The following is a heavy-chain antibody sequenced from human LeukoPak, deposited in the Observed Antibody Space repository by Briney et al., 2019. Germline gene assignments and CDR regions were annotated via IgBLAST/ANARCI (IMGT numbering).Heavy chain of an antibody. CDR1: GYTFTSYG. J-gene: IGHJ4*02. CDR3: ARSYYYDSSAYSDY. D-gene: IGHD3-22*01. Sequence: ASVNVSCKASGYTFTSYGINWVRQAPGQGLGWMGWISTYNGDTNYAQRLQGRVTMTTDTSTSTAYMELRSLRSDDTAVYYCARSYYYDSSAYSDYWGQGTLVIVSS. V-gene: IGHV1-18*01. CDR2: ISTYNGDT.